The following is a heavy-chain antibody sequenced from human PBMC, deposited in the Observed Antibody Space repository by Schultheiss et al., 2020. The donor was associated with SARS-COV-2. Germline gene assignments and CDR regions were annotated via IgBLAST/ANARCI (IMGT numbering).Heavy chain of an antibody. CDR1: GFTFSSYD. D-gene: IGHD3-22*01. V-gene: IGHV3-13*01. Sequence: GESLKISCAASGFTFSSYDMHWVRQATGKGLEWVSAIGTAGDTYYPGSVKGRFTISRENAKNSLYLQMNSLRAEDTAVYYCARQYYYDSSGYYAFDYWGQGTLVTVSS. J-gene: IGHJ4*02. CDR3: ARQYYYDSSGYYAFDY. CDR2: IGTAGDT.